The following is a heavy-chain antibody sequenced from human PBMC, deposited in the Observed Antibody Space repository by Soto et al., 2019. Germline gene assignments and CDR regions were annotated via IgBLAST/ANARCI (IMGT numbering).Heavy chain of an antibody. J-gene: IGHJ4*02. V-gene: IGHV4-30-4*01. CDR3: ARVVPAAPGVDY. D-gene: IGHD2-2*01. CDR2: IYYSGST. CDR1: GGSISSGDYY. Sequence: TLSLTCTVSGGSISSGDYYWSWIRQPPGKGLEWIGYIYYSGSTYYNPSLKSRVTISVDTSKNQFSLKLSSVTAADTAVYYCARVVPAAPGVDYWGPGTLVTVSS.